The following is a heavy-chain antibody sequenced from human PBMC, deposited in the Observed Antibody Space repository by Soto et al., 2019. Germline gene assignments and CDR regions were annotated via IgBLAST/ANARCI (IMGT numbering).Heavy chain of an antibody. Sequence: GESLKISCKGSGYSFTSYWISWVRQMPGKGLEWMGRIDPSDSYTNYSPSFQGHVTISADKSISTAYLQWSSLKASDTAMYYCARLAIVVVPAASGDYYGMDVWGQGATVTVS. D-gene: IGHD2-2*01. CDR2: IDPSDSYT. CDR1: GYSFTSYW. CDR3: ARLAIVVVPAASGDYYGMDV. V-gene: IGHV5-10-1*01. J-gene: IGHJ6*02.